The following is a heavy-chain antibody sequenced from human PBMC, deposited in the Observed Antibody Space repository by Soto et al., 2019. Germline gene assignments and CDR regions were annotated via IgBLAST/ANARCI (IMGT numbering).Heavy chain of an antibody. CDR2: IYYSGST. CDR3: ARGGFGGYYDDSGVFDP. D-gene: IGHD3-22*01. J-gene: IGHJ5*02. CDR1: GGSISSGTYY. V-gene: IGHV4-31*03. Sequence: QVQLQESGPGLVKPSQTLSLTCTVSGGSISSGTYYWTWIRQYPGKGLEWIGYIYYSGSTSFNPSLKSRVTTSVDTSKNQFSLKLNSVTAADTAVYYCARGGFGGYYDDSGVFDPWGQGTLVTVSS.